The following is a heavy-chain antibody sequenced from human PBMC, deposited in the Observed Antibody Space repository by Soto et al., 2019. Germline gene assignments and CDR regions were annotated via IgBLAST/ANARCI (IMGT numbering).Heavy chain of an antibody. V-gene: IGHV3-7*01. D-gene: IGHD1-26*01. Sequence: EVQVVESGGGLVQPGGSLRLSCAASGFTFSSYWMTWVRQAPGKGLGGVANMKGDGSEKYNMDSVKGRFTVSRDNAKNSLYLQINSLRVEDTAVYYCARDVVVGGRGLNYCGQGALVTVSS. CDR2: MKGDGSEK. CDR3: ARDVVVGGRGLNY. J-gene: IGHJ4*02. CDR1: GFTFSSYW.